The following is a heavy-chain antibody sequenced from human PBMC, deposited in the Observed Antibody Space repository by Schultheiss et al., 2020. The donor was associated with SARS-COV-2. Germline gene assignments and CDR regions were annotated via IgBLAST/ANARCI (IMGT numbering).Heavy chain of an antibody. Sequence: ASVKVSCKASGGTFSSYAISWVRQAPGQGLERMGWISAYNGNTNYAQKLQGRVTMTTDTSTSTAYMELRSLRSDDTAVYYCARGGEYSGYDSLPVWGQGTTVTVSS. V-gene: IGHV1-18*01. J-gene: IGHJ6*02. CDR2: ISAYNGNT. D-gene: IGHD5-12*01. CDR3: ARGGEYSGYDSLPV. CDR1: GGTFSSYA.